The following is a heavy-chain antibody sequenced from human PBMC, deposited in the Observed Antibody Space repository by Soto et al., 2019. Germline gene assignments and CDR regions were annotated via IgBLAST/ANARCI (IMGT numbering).Heavy chain of an antibody. Sequence: PGGSLRLSCAASGFTFSSYGMHWVRQAPGKGLEWVAVIWYDGSNKYYADSVKGRFTISRDNSKNTLYLQMNSLRAEDTAVYYCARDLGSWAFDYWGQGTLVTVSS. CDR3: ARDLGSWAFDY. CDR2: IWYDGSNK. J-gene: IGHJ4*02. CDR1: GFTFSSYG. D-gene: IGHD7-27*01. V-gene: IGHV3-33*01.